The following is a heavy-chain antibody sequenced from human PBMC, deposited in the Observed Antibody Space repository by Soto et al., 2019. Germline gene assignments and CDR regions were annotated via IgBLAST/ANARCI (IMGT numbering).Heavy chain of an antibody. J-gene: IGHJ6*01. CDR2: IWYDGTNK. Sequence: QVQLVESGGGVVQPGRSLRLSCAASGFTFSSYGMHWVRQAPGKGLERVAVIWYDGTNKYYADSVKGRFTISRDNSKNTLYLQMNSLRAEDTAVYYCARDRGAVAGTRYYYGMDVW. CDR1: GFTFSSYG. V-gene: IGHV3-33*01. D-gene: IGHD6-13*01. CDR3: ARDRGAVAGTRYYYGMDV.